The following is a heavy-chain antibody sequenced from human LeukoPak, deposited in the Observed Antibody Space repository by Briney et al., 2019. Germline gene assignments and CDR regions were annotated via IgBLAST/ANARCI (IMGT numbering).Heavy chain of an antibody. V-gene: IGHV3-48*04. CDR3: ARDLSSGWYWFDP. Sequence: GGSLRLSCAASGFIFSSYSMNWVRQAPGKGLEWVSYTSSSGSTRYYADSVKGRFTISRDNAKNSLYLQMNSLRAEDTAVYYCARDLSSGWYWFDPWGQGTLVTVSS. J-gene: IGHJ5*02. CDR1: GFIFSSYS. D-gene: IGHD6-19*01. CDR2: TSSSGSTR.